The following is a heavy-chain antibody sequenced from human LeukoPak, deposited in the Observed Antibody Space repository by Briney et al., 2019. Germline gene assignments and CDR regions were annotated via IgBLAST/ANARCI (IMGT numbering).Heavy chain of an antibody. CDR3: ARAGGFFSPFGY. V-gene: IGHV4-31*03. CDR2: IYYSGST. Sequence: SQTLSLTCTVSGGSISSGGYYWSWIRQHPGKSLEWIGYIYYSGSTYYNPSLKSRVTISVDTSKNQFSLKLSSVTAADTAVYYCARAGGFFSPFGYWGQGTLVTVSS. CDR1: GGSISSGGYY. D-gene: IGHD3-3*01. J-gene: IGHJ4*02.